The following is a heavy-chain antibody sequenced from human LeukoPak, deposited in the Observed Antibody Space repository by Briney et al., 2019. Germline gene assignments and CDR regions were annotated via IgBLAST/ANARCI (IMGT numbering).Heavy chain of an antibody. CDR2: IIPILGIA. V-gene: IGHV1-69*04. Sequence: SVKVSCKASGGTFSSYAISWVRQAPGQGLEWMGRIIPILGIANYAQKFQGRVTITADKSTSTAYMELSSLRSEDTAVYYCARTVCSGGSCYFSPQHMFDYWGQGTLVTVSS. J-gene: IGHJ4*02. D-gene: IGHD2-15*01. CDR3: ARTVCSGGSCYFSPQHMFDY. CDR1: GGTFSSYA.